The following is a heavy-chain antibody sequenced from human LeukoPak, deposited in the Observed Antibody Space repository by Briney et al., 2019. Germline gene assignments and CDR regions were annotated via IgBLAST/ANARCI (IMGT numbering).Heavy chain of an antibody. CDR3: ARGYCSGGSCYDFDY. Sequence: GGSLRLSCAASGFXFSSYGIHWVRQAPGKGLEWVAVIWYDGSNKYYADSVKGRFTISRDNSKNTLCLQMNSLRAEDTAVYYCARGYCSGGSCYDFDYWGQGTLVTVSS. V-gene: IGHV3-33*01. D-gene: IGHD2-15*01. CDR2: IWYDGSNK. CDR1: GFXFSSYG. J-gene: IGHJ4*02.